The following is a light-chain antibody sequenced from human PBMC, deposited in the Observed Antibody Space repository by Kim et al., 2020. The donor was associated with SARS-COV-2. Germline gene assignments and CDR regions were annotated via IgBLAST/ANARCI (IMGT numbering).Light chain of an antibody. V-gene: IGKV3-20*01. CDR3: QQYGGAPLT. J-gene: IGKJ5*01. CDR1: QSVYNNY. Sequence: EIVLTQSPGTLSLSPGETATLSCRASQSVYNNYLAWYQQKPGQAPRLLITGASRRATAIPDRFSGSGSGADFTLTISRLEPEDFVTYYCQQYGGAPLTFGQGTRLEIK. CDR2: GAS.